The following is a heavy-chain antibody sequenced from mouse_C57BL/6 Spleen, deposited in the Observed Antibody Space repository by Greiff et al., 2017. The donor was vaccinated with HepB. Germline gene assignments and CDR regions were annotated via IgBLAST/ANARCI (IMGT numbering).Heavy chain of an antibody. V-gene: IGHV3-6*01. CDR1: GYSITSGYY. CDR3: ARDGNYVDY. D-gene: IGHD1-1*02. J-gene: IGHJ2*01. Sequence: DVQLQESGPGLVKPSQSLSLTCSVTGYSITSGYYWNWIRQFPGNKLEWMGYISYDGSNNYNPSLKNRISITRDTSKNQFFLKLNSVTTEDTATYYCARDGNYVDYWGQGTTLTVSS. CDR2: ISYDGSN.